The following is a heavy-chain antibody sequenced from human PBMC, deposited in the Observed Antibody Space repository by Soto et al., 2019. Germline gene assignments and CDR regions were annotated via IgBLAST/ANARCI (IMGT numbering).Heavy chain of an antibody. J-gene: IGHJ4*02. V-gene: IGHV3-30*18. D-gene: IGHD3-10*01. CDR1: GFTFSSYG. Sequence: QVQMVESGGGVVQPGRSLRLSCAASGFTFSSYGMHWVRQAPGKGLEWVAVISYDGTNKDFADSVKGRFTISRDNSKNTVYLQMNSLRANATAIYYGSKTFRSSYCKEPIECWGLGILVTASS. CDR3: SKTFRSSYCKEPIEC. CDR2: ISYDGTNK.